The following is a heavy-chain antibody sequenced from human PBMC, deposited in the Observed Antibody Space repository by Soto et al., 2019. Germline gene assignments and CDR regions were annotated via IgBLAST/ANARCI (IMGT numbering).Heavy chain of an antibody. CDR1: GFTFSSYA. Sequence: SLRLSCAASGFTFSSYAMSWVRQAPGKGLEWVSAISGSGGSTYYADSVKGRFTVSRDNSKNTLYLQMNSLRAEDTAVYYCAKGGGMIYYYGMDVWGQGTTVTVSS. CDR3: AKGGGMIYYYGMDV. D-gene: IGHD3-22*01. CDR2: ISGSGGST. J-gene: IGHJ6*02. V-gene: IGHV3-23*01.